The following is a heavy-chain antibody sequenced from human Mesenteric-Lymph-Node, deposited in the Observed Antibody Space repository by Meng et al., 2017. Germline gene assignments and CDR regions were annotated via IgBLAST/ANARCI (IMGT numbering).Heavy chain of an antibody. J-gene: IGHJ6*02. CDR3: ARSIAVAGRGYYYYGMDV. D-gene: IGHD6-19*01. V-gene: IGHV1-69*13. CDR1: GGSFSNYA. CDR2: IIPIFGTA. Sequence: SVKVSCKASGGSFSNYAISWVRQAPGQGLEWMGGIIPIFGTANYAQKFQGRVTITADESTSTAYMELSSLRSEDTAVYYCARSIAVAGRGYYYYGMDVWGQGTTVTVSS.